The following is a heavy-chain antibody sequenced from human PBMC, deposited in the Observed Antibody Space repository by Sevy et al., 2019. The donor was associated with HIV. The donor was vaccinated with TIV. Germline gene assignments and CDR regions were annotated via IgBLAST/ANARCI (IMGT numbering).Heavy chain of an antibody. Sequence: GGSLRLSCAASGFTFSSYSMYWVRQAPGKGLEWVASISTSSSYMYHADSVKGRFTISRDNAKNSLFLQMNSLRAEDTAFYYCARRYCSGGSCWNAFDIWGQGTMVTVSS. CDR1: GFTFSSYS. V-gene: IGHV3-21*04. D-gene: IGHD2-15*01. CDR3: ARRYCSGGSCWNAFDI. J-gene: IGHJ3*02. CDR2: ISTSSSYM.